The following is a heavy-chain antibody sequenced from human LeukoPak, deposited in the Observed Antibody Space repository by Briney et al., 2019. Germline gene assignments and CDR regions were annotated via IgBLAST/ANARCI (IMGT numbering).Heavy chain of an antibody. V-gene: IGHV3-48*03. CDR3: ARRQVVGFGESGLDY. D-gene: IGHD3-10*01. CDR2: ISSSGSTI. J-gene: IGHJ4*02. Sequence: PGGSLRLSCAASGFTFSSYEMNWVRQAPGKGLEWVSYISSSGSTIYYADSVKGRFTISRDNAKNSLYLQMNSLRAEDTAVYYCARRQVVGFGESGLDYWGQGTLVTVSS. CDR1: GFTFSSYE.